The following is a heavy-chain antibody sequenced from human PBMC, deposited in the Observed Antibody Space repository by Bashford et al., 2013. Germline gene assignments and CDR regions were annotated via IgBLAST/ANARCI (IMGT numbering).Heavy chain of an antibody. CDR3: ARDQGIVVVPATIRSGPFDY. V-gene: IGHV1-69*04. CDR2: IIPILGIA. CDR1: GGTFSSYA. J-gene: IGHJ4*02. Sequence: SVKVSCKASGGTFSSYAISWVRQAPGQGLEWMGRIIPILGIANYAQKFQGRVTITADKSTSTAYMELSSLRSEDTAVYYCARDQGIVVVPATIRSGPFDYWGQGTLVTVSS. D-gene: IGHD2-2*02.